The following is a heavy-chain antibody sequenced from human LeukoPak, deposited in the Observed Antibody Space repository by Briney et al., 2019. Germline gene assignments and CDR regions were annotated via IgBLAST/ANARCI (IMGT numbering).Heavy chain of an antibody. V-gene: IGHV3-66*01. D-gene: IGHD5-24*01. Sequence: SGESLRLSCAVSGFTVSDNYMSWVRQAPGKGLEWVSVFYIGGSTYYADSVKGRFTISRDNSKNSVYLQMNSLRVEDTAVYYCARGDGYNFFDHWGQGTLVTVSS. CDR2: FYIGGST. CDR3: ARGDGYNFFDH. J-gene: IGHJ4*02. CDR1: GFTVSDNY.